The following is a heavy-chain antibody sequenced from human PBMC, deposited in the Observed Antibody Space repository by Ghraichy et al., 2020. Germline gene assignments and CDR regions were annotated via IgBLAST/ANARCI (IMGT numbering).Heavy chain of an antibody. V-gene: IGHV3-13*01. CDR1: GFTFSSYD. CDR3: ARGGLRSYYYGMDV. J-gene: IGHJ6*02. Sequence: GGSLRLSCAASGFTFSSYDMHWVRQATGKSLEWVSAIGPAGDTYYSGSVKGRFTISRENVKNYLYLQMNSLRVGDTAVYYCARGGLRSYYYGMDVWGQGTTVTVSS. CDR2: IGPAGDT. D-gene: IGHD3/OR15-3a*01.